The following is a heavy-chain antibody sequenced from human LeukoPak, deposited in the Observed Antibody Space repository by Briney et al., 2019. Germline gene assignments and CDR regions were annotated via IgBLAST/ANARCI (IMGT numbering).Heavy chain of an antibody. CDR3: AREGSITMTTAYDY. D-gene: IGHD3-22*01. V-gene: IGHV1-2*02. Sequence: ASVKVSCKASGYTFTGYYMHWVRQAPGQGLEWMGWINPNSGGTNYAQKFQGRVTMTWDTSISTAYMELSRLRPDDTAVYYCAREGSITMTTAYDYWGQGTLVTVSS. CDR2: INPNSGGT. CDR1: GYTFTGYY. J-gene: IGHJ4*02.